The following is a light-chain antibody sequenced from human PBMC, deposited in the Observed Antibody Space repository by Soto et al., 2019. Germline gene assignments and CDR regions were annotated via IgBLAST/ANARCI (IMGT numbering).Light chain of an antibody. CDR3: ASWDDSLNGVL. J-gene: IGLJ2*01. V-gene: IGLV1-44*01. CDR1: SFNIGSST. Sequence: QAVVTQPPSASGTPGQRVTIYCSGSSFNIGSSTVNWYRQLPGTAPKLLIYSDNQRPSGVPDRFSGSRSGTSASLAISGLQSEDEADYYCASWDDSLNGVLFGGGTKLTVL. CDR2: SDN.